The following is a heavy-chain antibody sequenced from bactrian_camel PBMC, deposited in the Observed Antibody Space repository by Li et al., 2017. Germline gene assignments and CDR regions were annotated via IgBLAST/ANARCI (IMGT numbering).Heavy chain of an antibody. CDR2: INSAGGT. D-gene: IGHD2*01. J-gene: IGHJ4*01. V-gene: IGHV3S1*01. CDR3: AAATGGVCPGPSLKSAPYRY. CDR1: GYIVRSRC. Sequence: QLVESGGGSVQAGGSLRLSCAASGYIVRSRCMGWFRQAPGKEREGVASINSAGGTPYADSVKGRFTISKDNAKNILYLQMNNLKAEDTAMYYCAAATGGVCPGPSLKSAPYRYWGQGTQVTVS.